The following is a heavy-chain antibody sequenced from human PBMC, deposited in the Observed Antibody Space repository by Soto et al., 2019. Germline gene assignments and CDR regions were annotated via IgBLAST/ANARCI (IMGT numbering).Heavy chain of an antibody. J-gene: IGHJ4*02. Sequence: QVQLQQWGAGLLKPAETLSLTCAVYGWSFSGYYWTWIRQPPGKGLEWIGEINHSGGTNYKPSLTSRVTISVNTYKNQLTLKMSSVTAAYTAVYYCARGRTLITGNSFDYWGQGTLVTVSS. D-gene: IGHD1-20*01. CDR1: GWSFSGYY. CDR2: INHSGGT. CDR3: ARGRTLITGNSFDY. V-gene: IGHV4-34*01.